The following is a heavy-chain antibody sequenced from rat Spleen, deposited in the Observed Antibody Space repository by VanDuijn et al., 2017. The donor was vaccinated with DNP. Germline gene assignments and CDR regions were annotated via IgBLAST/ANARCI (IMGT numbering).Heavy chain of an antibody. J-gene: IGHJ4*01. V-gene: IGHV4-2*01. CDR2: INKDSRTI. CDR3: VREDIGVNA. D-gene: IGHD1-5*01. CDR1: GFTFSDYY. Sequence: EVLLVESDGGLVQPGRSLKLSCAVSGFTFSDYYMAWVRQAPGKGLEWIGEINKDSRTIKDAPSLKDKFTISRDNAQNTLYLQTSKLGSEDTAIYYCVREDIGVNAWGQGVSVTVSS.